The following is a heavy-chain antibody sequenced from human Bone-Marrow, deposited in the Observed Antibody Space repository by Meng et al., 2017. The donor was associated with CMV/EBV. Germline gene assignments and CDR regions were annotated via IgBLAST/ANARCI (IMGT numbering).Heavy chain of an antibody. CDR2: VIPVIGLV. CDR3: ARAPSNQLLNGFDM. J-gene: IGHJ3*02. D-gene: IGHD2-2*01. V-gene: IGHV1-69*10. Sequence: SGKVSGKTSGGTFSSHAISWVRQAPGQGLEWMGGVIPVIGLVHYAQKFQGRVRITADKSTSTGYMELISLRSEDTAAYYCARAPSNQLLNGFDMWGQGTMVTVPS. CDR1: GGTFSSHA.